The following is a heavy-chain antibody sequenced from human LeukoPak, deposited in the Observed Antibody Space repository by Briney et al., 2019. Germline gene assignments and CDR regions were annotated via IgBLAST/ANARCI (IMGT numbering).Heavy chain of an antibody. CDR2: VNHSGST. CDR3: ARVVRGNYFDY. CDR1: GGSFSGNY. Sequence: SETLSLTCAVYGGSFSGNYWSWIRQPPGKGLEWIGEVNHSGSTNYNPSLKSRVTISPDTSKNQFSLKLSSVTAADTAVYYCARVVRGNYFDYWGQGTLVTVSS. D-gene: IGHD3-16*01. J-gene: IGHJ4*02. V-gene: IGHV4-34*01.